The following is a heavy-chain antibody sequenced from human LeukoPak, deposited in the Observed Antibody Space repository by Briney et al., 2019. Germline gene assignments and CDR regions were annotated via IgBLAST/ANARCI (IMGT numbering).Heavy chain of an antibody. CDR3: ASFRAFDI. CDR1: GGSISSGSYY. V-gene: IGHV4-61*02. CDR2: IYTSGST. J-gene: IGHJ3*02. Sequence: SETLSLTCTVSGGSISSGSYYWSWIRQPAGKGLEWIGRIYTSGSTNYNPSLRSRVTISVDTSKNQFSLKLSSVTAADTAVYYCASFRAFDIWGQGTMVTVSS.